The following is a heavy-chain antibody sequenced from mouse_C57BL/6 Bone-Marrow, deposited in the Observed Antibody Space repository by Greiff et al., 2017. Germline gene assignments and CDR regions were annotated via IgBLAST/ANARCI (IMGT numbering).Heavy chain of an antibody. CDR3: ASYDDDGVWWYFDV. CDR1: GFTFSSYG. CDR2: ISSGGSYT. J-gene: IGHJ1*03. V-gene: IGHV5-6*01. Sequence: DVQLVESGGDLVKPGGSLKLSCAASGFTFSSYGMSWVRQTPDKRLEWVATISSGGSYTYYPDSVKGRFTISRDNAKNTLYLQMSSLKSEDTAMYYCASYDDDGVWWYFDVWGTGTTVTVSS. D-gene: IGHD2-4*01.